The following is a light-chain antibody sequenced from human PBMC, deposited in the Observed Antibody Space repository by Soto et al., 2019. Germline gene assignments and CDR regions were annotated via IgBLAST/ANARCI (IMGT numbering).Light chain of an antibody. CDR1: QTVSTW. CDR3: QQLNDSPPIT. Sequence: DIQMTQSPSTLSASVGDRVTITCRAIQTVSTWLAWYQQKPGTAPRLLIYGASSLNSGVPSRFSGSGSGTEFSLTISSLQPEDFATYYCQQLNDSPPITFGQGTRLENK. CDR2: GAS. J-gene: IGKJ5*01. V-gene: IGKV1-5*01.